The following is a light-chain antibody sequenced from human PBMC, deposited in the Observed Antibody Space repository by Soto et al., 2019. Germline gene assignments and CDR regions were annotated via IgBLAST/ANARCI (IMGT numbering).Light chain of an antibody. CDR2: GVS. J-gene: IGKJ2*01. V-gene: IGKV3-20*01. CDR1: QSVTSSY. Sequence: EIVLTQSPGTLSLSPGERVTLSCRASQSVTSSYLAWYQQKAGQAPRLLIYGVSSRATDIPDRFSGSRSGADFTLTINRLEPEDFAVYYCHQYGSSPRHTFGQGTKLEIK. CDR3: HQYGSSPRHT.